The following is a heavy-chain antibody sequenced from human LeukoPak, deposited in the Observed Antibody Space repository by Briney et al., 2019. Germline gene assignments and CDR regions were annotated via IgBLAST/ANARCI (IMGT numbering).Heavy chain of an antibody. CDR2: IIPIFGTA. J-gene: IGHJ4*02. V-gene: IGHV1-69*13. Sequence: ASVTVSCKASGGTFSNYAISWVRQAPGQGLEWMGGIIPIFGTANYAQKFQGRVTITADESTSTAYMELSSLRSEDTAVYYCARDGGCSGGSCSSYWGQGTLVTVSS. CDR3: ARDGGCSGGSCSSY. D-gene: IGHD2-15*01. CDR1: GGTFSNYA.